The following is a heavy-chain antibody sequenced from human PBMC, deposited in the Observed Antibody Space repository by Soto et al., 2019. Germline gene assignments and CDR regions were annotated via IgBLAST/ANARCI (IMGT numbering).Heavy chain of an antibody. CDR1: GGTFISHA. Sequence: QVQLVQSGPEVKKPGSSVKVSCKVSGGTFISHAINWLRQAPGQGLEWMGVIIPVTDTPNTAEKFQGRLTITADKSTTTVNMEFSRLTFDDTAVYFCARGTKGPGHYGPGSQGWYGPWGQGTLVTVSS. J-gene: IGHJ5*02. V-gene: IGHV1-69*06. D-gene: IGHD3-10*01. CDR3: ARGTKGPGHYGPGSQGWYGP. CDR2: IIPVTDTP.